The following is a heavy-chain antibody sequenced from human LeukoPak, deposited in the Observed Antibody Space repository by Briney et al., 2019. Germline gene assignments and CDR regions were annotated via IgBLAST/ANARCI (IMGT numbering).Heavy chain of an antibody. CDR3: ARVAVEMATYFDY. CDR2: IYYSGST. V-gene: IGHV4-59*01. CDR1: GGSISSYY. D-gene: IGHD5-24*01. J-gene: IGHJ4*02. Sequence: SETLSLNCTVSGGSISSYYWSWIRQPPGKGLEWIGYIYYSGSTNYNPSLKSRVTISVDTSKNQFSLKLSSVTAADTAVYYCARVAVEMATYFDYWGQGTLVTVSS.